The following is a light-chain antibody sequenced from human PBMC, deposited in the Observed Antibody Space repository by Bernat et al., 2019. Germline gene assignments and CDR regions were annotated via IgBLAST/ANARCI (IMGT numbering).Light chain of an antibody. V-gene: IGLV2-23*02. CDR2: DVS. Sequence: QSALTQPASVSGSPGQSITISCTGTSSDVGSYNYVSWYQQHPGKAPKLMIYDVSKRPSGVSNRFSGSKSGNTASLTISGLQAEDEADYYCCSYADSRKVFGTGTKVTVL. CDR3: CSYADSRKV. CDR1: SSDVGSYNY. J-gene: IGLJ1*01.